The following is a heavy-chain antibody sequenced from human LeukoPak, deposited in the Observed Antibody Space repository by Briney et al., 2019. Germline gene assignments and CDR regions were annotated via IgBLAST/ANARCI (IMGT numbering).Heavy chain of an antibody. Sequence: PGGSLRLSCAASGFTFSNYWMSWVRQAPGKGLEWVANIKLDGSEQYYVDSVKGRFTISRDNAKNSLFLHMDSLRAEDTAVYYCARGSGSPYSGGSWYYWFDPWGQGTLVTVSS. CDR2: IKLDGSEQ. V-gene: IGHV3-7*01. CDR3: ARGSGSPYSGGSWYYWFDP. J-gene: IGHJ5*02. CDR1: GFTFSNYW. D-gene: IGHD6-13*01.